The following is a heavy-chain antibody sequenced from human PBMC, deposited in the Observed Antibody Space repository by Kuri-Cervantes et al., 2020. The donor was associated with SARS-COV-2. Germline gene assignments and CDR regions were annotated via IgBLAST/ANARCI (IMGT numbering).Heavy chain of an antibody. CDR1: GFTFSSYG. J-gene: IGHJ3*02. Sequence: GESLKISCAASGFTFSSYGMHWVRQAPGKGLEWVAVISYDGSNKYYADSVKGRFTISRDNSKNTLYLQMNSLRAEDTAVYYCARVPLVYGSNAFDIWGQGTMVTVSS. CDR2: ISYDGSNK. CDR3: ARVPLVYGSNAFDI. D-gene: IGHD3-10*01. V-gene: IGHV3-30*03.